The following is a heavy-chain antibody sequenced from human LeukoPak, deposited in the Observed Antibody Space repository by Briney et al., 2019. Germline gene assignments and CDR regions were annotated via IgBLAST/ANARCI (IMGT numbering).Heavy chain of an antibody. V-gene: IGHV3-23*01. Sequence: GGSLRLSCAASGLTFSSSAMSWVRQAPGKGLEWVSGISGSGGSTYYADYVKGRFSISRDNSKNTVYLQMSDLRAEDTAVYYCAKITKATTPNYWGQGTLVTVSS. CDR1: GLTFSSSA. CDR2: ISGSGGST. CDR3: AKITKATTPNY. J-gene: IGHJ4*02. D-gene: IGHD4-17*01.